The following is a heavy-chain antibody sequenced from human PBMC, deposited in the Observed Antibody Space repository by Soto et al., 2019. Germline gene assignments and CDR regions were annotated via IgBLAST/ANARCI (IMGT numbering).Heavy chain of an antibody. CDR2: IYYSGST. V-gene: IGHV4-30-4*01. J-gene: IGHJ4*02. Sequence: SETLSLTCTVSGGSISSGDYYWSWIRQPPGKGLEWIGYIYYSGSTYYNPSLKSRVTISVDMSKNQLSLKLSSVTAADTAVYYCARGEQLVRDLDYWGQGTLVTVSS. D-gene: IGHD6-13*01. CDR1: GGSISSGDYY. CDR3: ARGEQLVRDLDY.